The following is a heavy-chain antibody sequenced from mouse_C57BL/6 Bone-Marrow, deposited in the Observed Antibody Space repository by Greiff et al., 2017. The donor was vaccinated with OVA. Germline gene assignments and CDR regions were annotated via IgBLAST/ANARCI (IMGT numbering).Heavy chain of an antibody. V-gene: IGHV1-72*01. Sequence: QVQLQQPGAELVKPGASVKLSCKASGYTFTSYWMHWVKQRHGRGLEWLGRIDPNSGGPKYNEKFKSKATLTVDKPSSTAYMQLSSLTSDDSAVYYCARGGSFDYWGQGTTLTVSS. D-gene: IGHD1-1*02. CDR1: GYTFTSYW. CDR3: ARGGSFDY. J-gene: IGHJ2*01. CDR2: IDPNSGGP.